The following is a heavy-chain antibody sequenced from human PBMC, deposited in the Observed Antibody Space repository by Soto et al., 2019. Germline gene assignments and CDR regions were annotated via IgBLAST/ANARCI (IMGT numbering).Heavy chain of an antibody. CDR3: GREVDPYDSSGYYYYNLGY. V-gene: IGHV1-69*06. D-gene: IGHD3-22*01. Sequence: QVQLVQSGAEVKKPGSSVKVSCKASGGTFSSYAISWVRQAPGQGLEWMGGIIPIFGTANYAQKFQGRVTITADKSTRTAYRERSSLRSEKTAVYYCGREVDPYDSSGYYYYNLGYGGQGTLVTVSS. CDR1: GGTFSSYA. J-gene: IGHJ4*02. CDR2: IIPIFGTA.